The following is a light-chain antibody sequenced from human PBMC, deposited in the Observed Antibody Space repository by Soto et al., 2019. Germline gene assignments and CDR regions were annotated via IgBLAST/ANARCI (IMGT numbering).Light chain of an antibody. CDR1: QGISKY. CDR3: QKYNSAPRT. J-gene: IGKJ1*01. V-gene: IGKV1-27*01. CDR2: AAS. Sequence: DIQMTQSQSSLSASVGDRVTITCRASQGISKYLAWYQQKPGKDPKLLIYAASTLQSGVPSRFSGSGSGTDVTLTISSRQPEDVATYYCQKYNSAPRTFGQGTKVEIK.